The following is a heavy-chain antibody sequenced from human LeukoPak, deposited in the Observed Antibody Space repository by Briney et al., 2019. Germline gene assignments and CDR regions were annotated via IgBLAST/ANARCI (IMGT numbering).Heavy chain of an antibody. CDR1: GGSISSGDYY. V-gene: IGHV4-31*03. Sequence: SETLSLTCTVSGGSISSGDYYWSWIRLHPGKGLELIGYIQYRGSTYYNPSLKSRVTISVDTSKKQFSLKLSSVTAADTAVYYCARVGVAAKSSRYFDYWGQGTLVTVSS. D-gene: IGHD2-15*01. CDR3: ARVGVAAKSSRYFDY. J-gene: IGHJ4*02. CDR2: IQYRGST.